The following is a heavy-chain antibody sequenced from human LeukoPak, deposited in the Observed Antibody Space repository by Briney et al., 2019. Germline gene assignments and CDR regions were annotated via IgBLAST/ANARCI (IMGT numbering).Heavy chain of an antibody. CDR1: GFTFSNHN. CDR3: AAYYGSGSYPQSDAFDI. Sequence: GGSLRLSCAASGFTFSNHNMDWVRQAPGKGLEWVAFIRYDGSNKYYADSVKGRFTISRDNSKNTLYLQMNSLRAEDTAVYYCAAYYGSGSYPQSDAFDIWGQGTMVTVSS. CDR2: IRYDGSNK. D-gene: IGHD3-10*01. J-gene: IGHJ3*02. V-gene: IGHV3-30*02.